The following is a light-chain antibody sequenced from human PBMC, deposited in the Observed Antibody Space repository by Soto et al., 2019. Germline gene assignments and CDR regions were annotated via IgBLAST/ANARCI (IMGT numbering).Light chain of an antibody. CDR3: QHHDSSLPCT. Sequence: EFVLTQSPGTLSLSPGERATLSCRASQSVSGRFLTWYQQKGGQAPRLLIYGASTRATGIPDRFSGSGSGTDFTLTISRLEPEDFAVYYCQHHDSSLPCTFGQGTKLDIK. CDR1: QSVSGRF. J-gene: IGKJ1*01. V-gene: IGKV3-20*01. CDR2: GAS.